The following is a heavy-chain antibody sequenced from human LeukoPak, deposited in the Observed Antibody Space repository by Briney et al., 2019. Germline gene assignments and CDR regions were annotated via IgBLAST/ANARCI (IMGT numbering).Heavy chain of an antibody. D-gene: IGHD3-9*01. CDR2: IYYSGST. CDR3: ARYYDILTGYYGAFDI. J-gene: IGHJ3*02. CDR1: GGSISSSSYY. Sequence: SETLSLTCTVSGGSISSSSYYWGWIRQPPGKGMEWIGSIYYSGSTYYNPSLKSRVTISVDTSKNQFSLKLSSVTAADTAVYYCARYYDILTGYYGAFDIWGQGTMVTVSS. V-gene: IGHV4-39*01.